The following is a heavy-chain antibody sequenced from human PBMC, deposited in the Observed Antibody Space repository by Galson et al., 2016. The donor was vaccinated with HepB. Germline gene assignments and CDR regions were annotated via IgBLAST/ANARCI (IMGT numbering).Heavy chain of an antibody. CDR3: ARDIAETGLDY. D-gene: IGHD6-13*01. CDR2: IKQDGSEK. J-gene: IGHJ4*02. Sequence: SLRLSCAASGFTFNNYWMSWVRQAPGKGLEWVANIKQDGSEKYYVDSVKGRFTISRDNAKKSLYLQMNSLRAEDTAVYYCARDIAETGLDYWGQGTLVTVSS. V-gene: IGHV3-7*03. CDR1: GFTFNNYW.